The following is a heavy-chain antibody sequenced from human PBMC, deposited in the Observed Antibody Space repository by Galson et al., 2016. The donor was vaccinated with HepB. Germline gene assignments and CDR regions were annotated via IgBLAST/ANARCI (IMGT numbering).Heavy chain of an antibody. D-gene: IGHD1-14*01. CDR1: GFIFSSYV. V-gene: IGHV3-30-3*01. Sequence: LRLSCAASGFIFSSYVMHWVCQAPGKGLEWVAVISDDGSTKYYADSVKGRFTTSRDNSKKTLYLQMNGLRPEDTAVYYCARDIETGAAQVSYGMDVWGQGTTVTVSS. CDR3: ARDIETGAAQVSYGMDV. CDR2: ISDDGSTK. J-gene: IGHJ6*02.